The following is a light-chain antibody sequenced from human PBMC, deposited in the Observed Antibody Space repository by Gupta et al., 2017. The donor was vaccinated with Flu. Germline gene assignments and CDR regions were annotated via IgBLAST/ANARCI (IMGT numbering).Light chain of an antibody. J-gene: IGKJ3*01. V-gene: IGKV4-1*01. CDR1: EYVLYSRSNQNY. CDR3: QQYFSVPFA. CDR2: WAS. Sequence: DIVMTQTPDSLTLSLGERATIHCKASEYVLYSRSNQNYLAWYHQRPGQPPKLLLYWASMRDSGVPDRFSGSGSGTDFNLTISDLQAEDVGFYYCQQYFSVPFAFGPGTRV.